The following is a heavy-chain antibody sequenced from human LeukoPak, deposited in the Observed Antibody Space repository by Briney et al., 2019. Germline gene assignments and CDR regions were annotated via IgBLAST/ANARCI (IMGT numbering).Heavy chain of an antibody. J-gene: IGHJ4*02. V-gene: IGHV3-23*01. CDR1: GFTLSSYA. CDR2: ISGSGGST. CDR3: AKGTHYYDFWSGYYFDY. D-gene: IGHD3-3*01. Sequence: GGSLRLSCAASGFTLSSYAMSRVRQAPGKGLEWVSAISGSGGSTYYADSVKGRFTISRDNSKNTLYLQMNSLRAEDTAVYYCAKGTHYYDFWSGYYFDYWGQGTLVTVSS.